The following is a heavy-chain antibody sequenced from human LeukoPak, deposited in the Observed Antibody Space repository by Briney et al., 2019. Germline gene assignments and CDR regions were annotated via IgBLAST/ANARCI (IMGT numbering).Heavy chain of an antibody. Sequence: GGSLRLSCAASGFTFSSYPMSWVRQAPGKGLEWVSGISSSGGSTYYADSVKGRFTISRDNSKNTLFLQMNSLRAEDTAVYYCTKGGGADFYYYHGMDVWGQGTSVIVSS. CDR2: ISSSGGST. CDR1: GFTFSSYP. CDR3: TKGGGADFYYYHGMDV. J-gene: IGHJ6*02. D-gene: IGHD3-16*01. V-gene: IGHV3-23*01.